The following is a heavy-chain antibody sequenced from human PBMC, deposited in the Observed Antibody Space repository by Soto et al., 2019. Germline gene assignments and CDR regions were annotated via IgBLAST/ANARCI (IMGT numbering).Heavy chain of an antibody. CDR1: GFTFSNFG. CDR2: ISYDGSNK. Sequence: GGSLRLSCAASGFTFSNFGMHWVRQAPGKGLEWLAVISYDGSNKYYADSVKGRFAISRDNSKNTLYLQMNSLRAEDTAVYYCAKTCHHMWSTDVWGQGTTDTGSS. CDR3: AKTCHHMWSTDV. V-gene: IGHV3-30*18. D-gene: IGHD2-21*01. J-gene: IGHJ6*02.